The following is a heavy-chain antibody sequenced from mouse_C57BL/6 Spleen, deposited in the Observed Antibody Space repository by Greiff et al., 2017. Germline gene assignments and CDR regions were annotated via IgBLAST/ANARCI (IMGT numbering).Heavy chain of an antibody. Sequence: VQLQQSGPELVKPGASVKISCKASGYTFTDYYMNWVKQSHGQSLEWIGDINPNNGGTSYNQKFKGKATLTVDKSSSTAYMELRSRTSEDSAVYYCARSGNYPYWYFDVWGKGTTVTVSS. D-gene: IGHD2-1*01. J-gene: IGHJ1*03. CDR1: GYTFTDYY. CDR3: ARSGNYPYWYFDV. CDR2: INPNNGGT. V-gene: IGHV1-26*01.